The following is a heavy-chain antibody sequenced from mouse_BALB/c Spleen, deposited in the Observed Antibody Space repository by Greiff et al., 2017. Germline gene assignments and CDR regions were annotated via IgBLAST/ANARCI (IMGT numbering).Heavy chain of an antibody. CDR3: ARHGYYAWFSY. D-gene: IGHD2-3*01. CDR1: GFTFSSYT. CDR2: ISNGGGST. V-gene: IGHV5-12-2*01. J-gene: IGHJ3*01. Sequence: EVQGVESGGGLVQPGGSLKLSCAASGFTFSSYTMSWVRQTPEKRLEWVAYISNGGGSTYYPDTVKGRFTISRDNAKNTLYLQMSSLKSEDTAMYYCARHGYYAWFSYWGQGTLVTVSA.